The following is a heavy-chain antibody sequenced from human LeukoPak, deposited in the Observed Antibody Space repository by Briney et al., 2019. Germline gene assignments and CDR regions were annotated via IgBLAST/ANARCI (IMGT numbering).Heavy chain of an antibody. V-gene: IGHV3-21*01. CDR2: IISSSSYI. CDR1: GFTFSSYS. Sequence: PGGSLRLSCAASGFTFSSYSMNWVRQAPGKGLEWVSSIISSSSYIYYADSVKGRFTISRDNAKNSLYLQMNSLRAEDTAVYYCARDLDFWSGYYNWFDPWGQGTLVTVSS. D-gene: IGHD3-3*01. CDR3: ARDLDFWSGYYNWFDP. J-gene: IGHJ5*02.